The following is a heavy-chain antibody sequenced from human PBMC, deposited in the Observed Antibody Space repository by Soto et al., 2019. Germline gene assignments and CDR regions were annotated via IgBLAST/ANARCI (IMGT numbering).Heavy chain of an antibody. CDR2: INPNSVDT. D-gene: IGHD6-19*01. J-gene: IGHJ4*02. CDR3: ATSRISIAVAGETEYYFDY. V-gene: IGHV1-2*04. CDR1: GYIFTGYY. Sequence: ASVKVSCKASGYIFTGYYMHWVRQAPGQGLEWMGWINPNSVDTNYTQKFQGWVTMTRDTSISTAYMELSRLRSDDTAVYYCATSRISIAVAGETEYYFDYWGQGTPVTV.